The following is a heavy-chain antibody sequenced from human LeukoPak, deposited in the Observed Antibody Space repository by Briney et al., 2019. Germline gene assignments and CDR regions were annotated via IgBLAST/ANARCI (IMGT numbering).Heavy chain of an antibody. CDR1: GFTVSSNY. Sequence: GGSLRLSCAASGFTVSSNYMNWVRPAPGKGLEWVSVLYSGGSTYYADSVKGRFTISRDNSKNTLYLQMNSQRAEDTAVYYCARGGRYYDSSGYLDYWGQGTLVTVSS. J-gene: IGHJ4*02. CDR2: LYSGGST. D-gene: IGHD3-22*01. CDR3: ARGGRYYDSSGYLDY. V-gene: IGHV3-66*01.